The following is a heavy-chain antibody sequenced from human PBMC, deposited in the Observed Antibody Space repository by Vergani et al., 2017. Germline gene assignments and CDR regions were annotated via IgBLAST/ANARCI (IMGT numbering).Heavy chain of an antibody. CDR1: GFTFSSCA. J-gene: IGHJ4*02. D-gene: IGHD1-1*01. Sequence: EVQLLESGGGLVQPGGSLRLSCAASGFTFSSCALSWVRQAPGKGLEWVSAISGSGGSKYYADSVKGRFTIDRDNSKNTLYLQMNSLRAEDTAVYYCAKYRYNWNDGGDFDYWGQGTLVTVSS. CDR2: ISGSGGSK. CDR3: AKYRYNWNDGGDFDY. V-gene: IGHV3-23*01.